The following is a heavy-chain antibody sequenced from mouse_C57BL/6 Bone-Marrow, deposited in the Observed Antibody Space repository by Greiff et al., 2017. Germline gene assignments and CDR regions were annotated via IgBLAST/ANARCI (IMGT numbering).Heavy chain of an antibody. CDR2: IDPNSGGT. V-gene: IGHV1-72*01. J-gene: IGHJ3*01. CDR1: GYTFTSYW. CDR3: ARSFYYYGSEGFAY. D-gene: IGHD1-1*01. Sequence: VQLQQSGAELVKPGASVKLSCKASGYTFTSYWMHWVKQRPGRGLGWIGRIDPNSGGTKYNEKFKSKATLTVDKPSSTAYMQLSSLTSEDSAVYYCARSFYYYGSEGFAYWGQGTLVTVSA.